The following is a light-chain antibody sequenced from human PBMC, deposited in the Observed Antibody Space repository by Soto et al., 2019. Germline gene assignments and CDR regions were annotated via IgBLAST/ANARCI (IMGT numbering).Light chain of an antibody. V-gene: IGKV4-1*01. Sequence: DVMMTQSPDSLAVSLGEKAIINCKSSQSLLYSSNNKNYLAWYQQKLGQTPKLLIYWASTRESGVPARFSGSGSGTDFTLTISSLQAEDVAVYYCQQYYSDPPTCGQGTKLEIK. J-gene: IGKJ2*01. CDR3: QQYYSDPPT. CDR2: WAS. CDR1: QSLLYSSNNKNY.